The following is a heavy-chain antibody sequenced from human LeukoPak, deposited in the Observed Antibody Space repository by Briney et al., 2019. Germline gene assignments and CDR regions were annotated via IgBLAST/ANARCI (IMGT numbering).Heavy chain of an antibody. J-gene: IGHJ3*02. CDR2: ISYDGSNK. V-gene: IGHV3-30*18. D-gene: IGHD4-23*01. CDR1: GFTFSSYG. Sequence: GGSLRLCRAASGFTFSSYGMHWVRQAPGKGLEWVAVISYDGSNKYYADSVKGRFTISRDNSKNTLYLQMNSLRAEDTAVYYCAKTLLVRGGAFDIWGQGTMVTVSS. CDR3: AKTLLVRGGAFDI.